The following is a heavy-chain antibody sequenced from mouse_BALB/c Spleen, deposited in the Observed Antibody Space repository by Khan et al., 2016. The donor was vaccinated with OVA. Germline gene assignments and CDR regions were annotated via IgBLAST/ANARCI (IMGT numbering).Heavy chain of an antibody. Sequence: EVHLVESGGDLVKTGGSLKLSCAASGFTFSTYGMSWVRQTPDKRLEWVATINTGGHYTYYIDSVKGRFTISRDNADNVLYLQMTNLRYDDTDMDYGARLAYYYNREAFAYWGQGTLVTVSA. CDR2: INTGGHYT. J-gene: IGHJ3*01. CDR3: ARLAYYYNREAFAY. D-gene: IGHD1-1*01. CDR1: GFTFSTYG. V-gene: IGHV5-6*01.